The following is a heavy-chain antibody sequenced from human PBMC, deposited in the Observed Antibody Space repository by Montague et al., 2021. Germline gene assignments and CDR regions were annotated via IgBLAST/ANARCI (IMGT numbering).Heavy chain of an antibody. Sequence: SETLSLACTVSGASITSNIYYWGWTRQSPGKGLEWIGSIYYSGNSFYQPSLKSRITMAVDTSKNQFSLKLSSVTAADTAIYYCARVFSSWYVRWFDPWGQGTLVTVSS. CDR3: ARVFSSWYVRWFDP. V-gene: IGHV4-39*07. J-gene: IGHJ5*02. CDR2: IYYSGNS. CDR1: GASITSNIYY. D-gene: IGHD6-13*01.